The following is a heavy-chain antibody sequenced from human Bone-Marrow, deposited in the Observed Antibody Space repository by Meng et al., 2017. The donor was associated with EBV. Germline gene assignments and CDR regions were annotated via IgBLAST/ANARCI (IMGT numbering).Heavy chain of an antibody. Sequence: VRLVGSGGGLVQPGGSLRLSCAASGFTLSNYWMHWVRQVPGKGLVWVSRINVDGSDTIYADSVKGRFTISRDNGKNTLYLQMNSLRADDTAVYYCSRSNWYPDYWGQGTLVTVSS. CDR1: GFTLSNYW. V-gene: IGHV3-74*01. CDR2: INVDGSDT. D-gene: IGHD6-13*01. J-gene: IGHJ4*02. CDR3: SRSNWYPDY.